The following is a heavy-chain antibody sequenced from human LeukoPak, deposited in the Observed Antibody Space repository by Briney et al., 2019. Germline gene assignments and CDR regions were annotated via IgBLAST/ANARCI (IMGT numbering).Heavy chain of an antibody. CDR2: IYPGDSDT. CDR1: GYSFTSYW. Sequence: GESLQISCQGSGYSFTSYWIGWVRQMPGKGLEWMGIIYPGDSDTRYSPSFQGQVTISADKSISTAYLQWSSLKASDTAMYYCARNGDYGGNSGLPNYWGQGTLVTVSS. D-gene: IGHD4-23*01. J-gene: IGHJ4*02. V-gene: IGHV5-51*01. CDR3: ARNGDYGGNSGLPNY.